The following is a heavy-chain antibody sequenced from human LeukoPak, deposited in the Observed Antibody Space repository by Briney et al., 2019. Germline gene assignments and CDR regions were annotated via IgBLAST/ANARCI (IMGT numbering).Heavy chain of an antibody. CDR1: GYTLTELS. D-gene: IGHD3-3*01. V-gene: IGHV1-24*01. CDR3: ATDDYDFWSGPLTG. J-gene: IGHJ4*02. CDR2: FDPEDGET. Sequence: GASVKVSCKVSGYTLTELSMHWVRQAPGKGLEWMGGFDPEDGETIYAQKFQGRVTMTEDTSTDTAYMELSSLRSEDTAEYYCATDDYDFWSGPLTGWGQGTLVTVSS.